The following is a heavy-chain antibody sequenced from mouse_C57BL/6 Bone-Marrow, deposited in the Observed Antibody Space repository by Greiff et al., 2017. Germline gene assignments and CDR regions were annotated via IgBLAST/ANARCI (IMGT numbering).Heavy chain of an antibody. CDR2: IRNKANGYTT. CDR3: ARYDDAAWFAY. Sequence: EVKLMESGGGLVQPGGSLSLSCAASGFTFTDYYMSWVRQPPGKALEWLGFIRNKANGYTTEYSAFVKGRFTISRDNSQSILYLQMNALRAEDSATDYCARYDDAAWFAYWGQGTLVTVSA. V-gene: IGHV7-3*01. J-gene: IGHJ3*01. D-gene: IGHD2-12*01. CDR1: GFTFTDYY.